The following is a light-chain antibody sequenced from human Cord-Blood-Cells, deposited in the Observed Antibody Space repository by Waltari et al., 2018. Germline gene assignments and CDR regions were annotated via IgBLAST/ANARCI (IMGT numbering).Light chain of an antibody. CDR3: NSRDSSGNHVV. J-gene: IGLJ2*01. Sequence: SSELTQDPAVSVALGQTVRITYQGDSLRSYYASWYQQKPGQAPVLVIYGKNNRPSGIPVLFSGSSAGNTASLTITGAQAEDEADYYCNSRDSSGNHVVFGGGTKLTVL. CDR1: SLRSYY. CDR2: GKN. V-gene: IGLV3-19*01.